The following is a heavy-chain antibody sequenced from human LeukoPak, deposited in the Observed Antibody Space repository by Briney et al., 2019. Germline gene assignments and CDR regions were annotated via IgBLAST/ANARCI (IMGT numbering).Heavy chain of an antibody. CDR2: IYHSGST. Sequence: SETLSLTCTVSGYSISSGYYWGWIRQPPGKGLEWIGSIYHSGSTYYNPSLKSRVTISVDTSKNQFSLKLSSVTAADTAVYYCAREERIQLWFTPFDYWGQGTLVTVSS. J-gene: IGHJ4*02. CDR3: AREERIQLWFTPFDY. CDR1: GYSISSGYY. V-gene: IGHV4-38-2*02. D-gene: IGHD5-18*01.